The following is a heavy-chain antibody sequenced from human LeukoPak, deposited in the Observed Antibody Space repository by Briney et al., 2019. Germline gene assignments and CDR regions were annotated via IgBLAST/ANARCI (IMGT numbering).Heavy chain of an antibody. CDR2: INRSGST. D-gene: IGHD3-16*01. CDR1: GVSISSYY. CDR3: ASITFGGVLGY. V-gene: IGHV4-34*01. J-gene: IGHJ4*02. Sequence: SETLSLTCTVSGVSISSYYWSWIRQPPGKGLEWIGEINRSGSTNYNPSLKSRVTLSVDTSKKPFSLNLNSVTAADTAVYYCASITFGGVLGYWGQGTLVTVSS.